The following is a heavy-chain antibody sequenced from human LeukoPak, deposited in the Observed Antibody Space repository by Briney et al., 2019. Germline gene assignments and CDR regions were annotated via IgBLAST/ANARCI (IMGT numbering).Heavy chain of an antibody. CDR3: VRDAIAATGTGG. V-gene: IGHV1-2*02. J-gene: IGHJ4*02. CDR2: INPKSGGT. CDR1: GYTFTDYY. Sequence: ASVKVSCKASGYTFTDYYMHWVRQAPGQGLEWMGWINPKSGGTNYAQNFQGRVTMTRDTSISTAYMELSGPRSDDRAVYYCVRDAIAATGTGGWGQGTLVTVSS. D-gene: IGHD6-13*01.